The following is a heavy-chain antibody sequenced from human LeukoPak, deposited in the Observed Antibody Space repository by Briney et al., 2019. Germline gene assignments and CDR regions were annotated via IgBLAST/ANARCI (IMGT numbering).Heavy chain of an antibody. CDR2: ISWDGGST. CDR3: AKDGSSWSGRYYYMDV. V-gene: IGHV3-43*01. J-gene: IGHJ6*03. CDR1: GFTFDDYT. Sequence: PGGSLRLSCAASGFTFDDYTMHWVRQAPGKGLEWVSLISWDGGSTYYADSVKGRFTISRDNSKNSLYLQMNSLRTEDTALYYCAKDGSSWSGRYYYMDVWGKGTTVTVSS. D-gene: IGHD6-13*01.